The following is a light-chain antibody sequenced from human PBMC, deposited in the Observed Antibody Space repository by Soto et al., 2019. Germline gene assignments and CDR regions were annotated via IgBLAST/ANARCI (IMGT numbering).Light chain of an antibody. V-gene: IGKV3-15*01. CDR2: DTS. CDR3: QQYYTTPWT. CDR1: HSVGTT. Sequence: EIVMTQSPATLSVSPGERATLSCRASHSVGTTLAWYQQKPGQGPRLLMYDTSTRATGIPARFSGSGSGTDFTLTISSLQAEDVAVYYCQQYYTTPWTFGQGTKVDIK. J-gene: IGKJ1*01.